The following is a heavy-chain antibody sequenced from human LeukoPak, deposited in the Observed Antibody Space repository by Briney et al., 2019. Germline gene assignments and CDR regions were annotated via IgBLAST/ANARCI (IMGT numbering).Heavy chain of an antibody. V-gene: IGHV3-7*01. CDR3: ARATGGAVAGLRNDY. J-gene: IGHJ4*02. Sequence: GGSLRLSCAASGFTFSSYWMSWVRQAPGKGLDWVANIKQDGSEKYYVDSVKGRFTISRDNAKNSLYLQMNSLRAEDTAVYYCARATGGAVAGLRNDYWGQGTLLTVSS. D-gene: IGHD6-19*01. CDR1: GFTFSSYW. CDR2: IKQDGSEK.